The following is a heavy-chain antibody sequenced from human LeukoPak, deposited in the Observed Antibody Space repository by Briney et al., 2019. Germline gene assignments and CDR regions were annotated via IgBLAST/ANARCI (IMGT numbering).Heavy chain of an antibody. CDR3: ARARGGPPYYFDY. Sequence: SVKVSCKASGYTFTGYYMHWVRQAPGQGLEWLGGVIPVFGSAKYAEKLQGRVTIITDESTSTAHMDLSSLRSEDTAVYYCARARGGPPYYFDYWGQGILVIVSS. CDR1: GYTFTGYY. CDR2: VIPVFGSA. D-gene: IGHD3-10*01. V-gene: IGHV1-69*05. J-gene: IGHJ4*02.